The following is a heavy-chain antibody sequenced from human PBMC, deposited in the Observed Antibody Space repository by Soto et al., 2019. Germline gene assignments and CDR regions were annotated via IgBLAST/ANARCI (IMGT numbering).Heavy chain of an antibody. CDR2: INSDGSST. CDR3: ARDLGDILTGTPGVYGMDV. CDR1: GFTFSSYW. Sequence: EVQLVESGGGLVQPGGSLRLSCAASGFTFSSYWMHWVRQAPGKGLVWVSRINSDGSSTSYADSVKGRFTISRDNAKNTLYLRKNSMRAEDTAVYYCARDLGDILTGTPGVYGMDVWGQGTTVTVSS. V-gene: IGHV3-74*01. D-gene: IGHD3-9*01. J-gene: IGHJ6*02.